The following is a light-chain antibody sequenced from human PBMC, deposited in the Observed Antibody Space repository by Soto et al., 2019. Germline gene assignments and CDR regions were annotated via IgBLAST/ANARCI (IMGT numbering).Light chain of an antibody. CDR2: GAS. J-gene: IGKJ5*01. CDR3: QQYDSSPIT. CDR1: QSVSSSY. V-gene: IGKV3-20*01. Sequence: EIVLTQSPGTLSLSPGERAPLSCRASQSVSSSYLAWYQQKPGQAPRLLIYGASNRATGIPDRFSGSGSGTDFTLTISRLEPEDFAVYYCQQYDSSPITFGQGTRLEIK.